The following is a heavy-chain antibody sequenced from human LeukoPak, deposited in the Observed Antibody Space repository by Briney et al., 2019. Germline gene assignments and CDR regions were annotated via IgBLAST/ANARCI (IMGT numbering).Heavy chain of an antibody. Sequence: GGSLRLSCAASGFRFDEYWMSWVRQAPGKGLECVVNINQEGSDKHYVDSVKGRLTISRDNAKNSLYVQMNSLRAEDTAVYYCARVSRVGDSSAYRHFDYWGQGILVTVSS. V-gene: IGHV3-7*05. CDR3: ARVSRVGDSSAYRHFDY. J-gene: IGHJ4*02. CDR2: INQEGSDK. CDR1: GFRFDEYW. D-gene: IGHD3-22*01.